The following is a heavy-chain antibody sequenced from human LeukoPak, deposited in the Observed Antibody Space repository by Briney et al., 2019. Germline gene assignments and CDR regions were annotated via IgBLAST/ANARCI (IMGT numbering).Heavy chain of an antibody. CDR3: ARDYQGGYGDKTVDY. V-gene: IGHV3-7*01. CDR1: GFTFSSYW. Sequence: PGGSLRLSCAASGFTFSSYWMSWVRQAPGKGLEWVANIKQDGSETYYVDSVKGRFTISRDNAKNSLYLQMNSLRAEDTAVYYCARDYQGGYGDKTVDYWGQGTLVTVSS. D-gene: IGHD5-18*01. CDR2: IKQDGSET. J-gene: IGHJ4*02.